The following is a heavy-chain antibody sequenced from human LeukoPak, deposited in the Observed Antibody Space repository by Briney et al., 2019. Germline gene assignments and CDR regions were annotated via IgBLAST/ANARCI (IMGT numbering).Heavy chain of an antibody. D-gene: IGHD3-3*01. J-gene: IGHJ6*04. V-gene: IGHV1-69*10. CDR1: GVTFSDYA. CDR2: FIPILDTA. CDR3: AGIPVFGVVLHQEPV. Sequence: GASVKVSCKASGVTFSDYALNWVRQAPGQGLEWMGVFIPILDTANSTQKFQGGLTITADKSTNTVYMELSSLRFDDTAVYFCAGIPVFGVVLHQEPVWGKGTTVTVSS.